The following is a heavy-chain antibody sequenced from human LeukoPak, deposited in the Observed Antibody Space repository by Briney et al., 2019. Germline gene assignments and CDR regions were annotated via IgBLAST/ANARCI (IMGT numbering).Heavy chain of an antibody. J-gene: IGHJ4*02. CDR1: PSTFPNYW. CDR3: ARVGCSWELIV. CDR2: IRQDGSEK. D-gene: IGHD1-26*01. Sequence: GGSLRLSRAASPSTFPNYWMSCVRQAPGKGLEWVAHIRQDGSEKFYVDSVKGRFTISRDNDKSSLYLQMNSLRGEDTAVYCCARVGCSWELIVWGQGSLVTVS. V-gene: IGHV3-7*01.